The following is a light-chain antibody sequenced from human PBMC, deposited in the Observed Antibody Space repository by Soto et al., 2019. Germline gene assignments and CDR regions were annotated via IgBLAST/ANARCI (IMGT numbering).Light chain of an antibody. J-gene: IGKJ4*01. V-gene: IGKV3-11*01. CDR1: QSVSSY. CDR3: QQRSKWLT. CDR2: DAS. Sequence: EIVLTQSPATLSLSPGERATLSCRASQSVSSYLAWYQQKPGQAPRVLIYDASNRATGIPARFSGSGSATDFTLTISSLEPEDFSVYYCQQRSKWLTFGGATKVEIK.